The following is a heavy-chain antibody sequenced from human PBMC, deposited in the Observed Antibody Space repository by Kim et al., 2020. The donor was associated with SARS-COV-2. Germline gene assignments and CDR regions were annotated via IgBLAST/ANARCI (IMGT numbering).Heavy chain of an antibody. CDR1: GFTFSSYA. CDR2: ISYDGSNK. CDR3: ASEREYCSGVSCYPSSFDY. D-gene: IGHD2-15*01. V-gene: IGHV3-30*04. Sequence: GGSLRLSCAASGFTFSSYAMHWVRQAPGKGLEWVAVISYDGSNKYYADSVKGRFTISRDNSKNTLYLQMNSLRAEDTAVYYCASEREYCSGVSCYPSSFDYWGQGTLVTVAS. J-gene: IGHJ4*02.